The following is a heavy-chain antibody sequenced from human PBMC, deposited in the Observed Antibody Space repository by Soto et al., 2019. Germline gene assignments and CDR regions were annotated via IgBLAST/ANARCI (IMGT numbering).Heavy chain of an antibody. V-gene: IGHV3-23*01. CDR2: ISGSGGST. J-gene: IGHJ4*02. Sequence: GGSLRLSCVTYGLTFTDYWMSWVRQAPGKGLEWVSAISGSGGSTYYADSVKGRFTISRDNSKNTLYLQMNSLRAEDTAVYYCAKDPSMPSSLYFDYWGQGTLVTVSS. CDR3: AKDPSMPSSLYFDY. CDR1: GLTFTDYW. D-gene: IGHD6-6*01.